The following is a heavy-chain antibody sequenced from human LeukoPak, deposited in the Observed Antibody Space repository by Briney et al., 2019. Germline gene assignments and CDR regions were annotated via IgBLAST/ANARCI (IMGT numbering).Heavy chain of an antibody. D-gene: IGHD6-19*01. V-gene: IGHV3-23*01. Sequence: GGSLRLSCAASGFTFSSYAMSWVRQAPGKGLEWVSAISGSGGSTYYADSVKGRFTISRDNSKDTLYLQMNSLRAEDTAVYYCAKEIASSGWSAAGYWGQGTLVTVSS. CDR3: AKEIASSGWSAAGY. CDR1: GFTFSSYA. CDR2: ISGSGGST. J-gene: IGHJ4*02.